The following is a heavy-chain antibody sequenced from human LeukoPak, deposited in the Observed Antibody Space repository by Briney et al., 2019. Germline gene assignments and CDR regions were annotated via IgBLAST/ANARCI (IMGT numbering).Heavy chain of an antibody. Sequence: SETLSLSCTVSGGSISSYYWGWIRQPPGKGLEWIGSMYYSGSSYYNPSLKSRVTISVDTSKNQFSLKLSSVTAADTAVYYCARPRADPPVYSYSYWGQGTLVTVSS. V-gene: IGHV4-39*01. CDR3: ARPRADPPVYSYSY. D-gene: IGHD5-18*01. CDR2: MYYSGSS. J-gene: IGHJ4*02. CDR1: GGSISSYY.